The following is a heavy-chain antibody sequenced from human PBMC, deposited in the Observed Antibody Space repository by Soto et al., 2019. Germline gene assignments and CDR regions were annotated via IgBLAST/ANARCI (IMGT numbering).Heavy chain of an antibody. CDR2: ISSSGGST. CDR1: GFTFSNYA. J-gene: IGHJ4*02. D-gene: IGHD1-26*01. CDR3: AKTGSGTYLLDY. V-gene: IGHV3-23*01. Sequence: QHGGSLRLSCASSGFTFSNYAMSWVRQAPGKGLEWVSAISSSGGSTYYADSVKGRFTISRDNSKNTLYLQMNSLRAEDTAVYYCAKTGSGTYLLDYWGQGTLVTVSS.